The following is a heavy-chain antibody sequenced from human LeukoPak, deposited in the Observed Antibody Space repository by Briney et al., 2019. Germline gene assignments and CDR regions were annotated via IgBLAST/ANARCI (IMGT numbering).Heavy chain of an antibody. CDR3: ARNPGRVLRSFDY. CDR1: GFTFDDYA. V-gene: IGHV3-43D*03. D-gene: IGHD1-1*01. J-gene: IGHJ4*02. CDR2: ITWDGITT. Sequence: GGSLRLSCAASGFTFDDYAMHWVRQAPGKGLEWVSLITWDGITTYYADPVKGRFTISRDNSKNSLYLQMNSLRAEDTAVYYCARNPGRVLRSFDYWGQGTLVTVSS.